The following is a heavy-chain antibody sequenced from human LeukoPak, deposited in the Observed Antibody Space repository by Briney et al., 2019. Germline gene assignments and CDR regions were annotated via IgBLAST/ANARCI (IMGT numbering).Heavy chain of an antibody. Sequence: GASVKVSCKASGYTFTSYYMHWVRQAPGQGLEWMGIINPSGGSTSYAQKFQGRVTMTRDMSTSTVYMELSSLRSEDTAVYYCARSYLQHTAMAQYFDYWGQGTLVTVSS. CDR3: ARSYLQHTAMAQYFDY. CDR1: GYTFTSYY. CDR2: INPSGGST. V-gene: IGHV1-46*01. J-gene: IGHJ4*02. D-gene: IGHD5-18*01.